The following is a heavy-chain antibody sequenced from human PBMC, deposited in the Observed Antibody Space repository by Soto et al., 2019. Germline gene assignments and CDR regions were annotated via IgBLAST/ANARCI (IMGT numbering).Heavy chain of an antibody. CDR3: ARVSKEGLVATIWWDAFDI. Sequence: SETLSLTCTVSGGSISSYYWSWIRQPPGKGLEWIGYIYYSGSTNYNPSLKSRVTISVDTSKNQFSLKLSSVTAADTAVYYCARVSKEGLVATIWWDAFDIWGQGTMVTVSS. CDR1: GGSISSYY. V-gene: IGHV4-59*01. D-gene: IGHD5-12*01. CDR2: IYYSGST. J-gene: IGHJ3*02.